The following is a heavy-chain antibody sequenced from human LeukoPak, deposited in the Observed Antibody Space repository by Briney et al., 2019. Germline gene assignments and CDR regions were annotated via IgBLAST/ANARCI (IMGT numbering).Heavy chain of an antibody. V-gene: IGHV3-23*01. CDR2: ISSSGGST. J-gene: IGHJ6*03. CDR1: GFTFSSYG. CDR3: ARGPQLTYFYYMNV. D-gene: IGHD5-24*01. Sequence: GGSLRLSCAASGFTFSSYGMSWVRQAPGKGLEWVSTISSSGGSTYYADSVKGRFTISRDNSKNTLYLQMNSLRAEDTAVYYCARGPQLTYFYYMNVWGKGTTVTVSS.